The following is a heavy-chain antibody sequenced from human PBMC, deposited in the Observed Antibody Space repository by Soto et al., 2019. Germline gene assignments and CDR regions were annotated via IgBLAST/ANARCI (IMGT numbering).Heavy chain of an antibody. J-gene: IGHJ3*02. V-gene: IGHV4-31*03. CDR3: ARALLDYYDSSGYPGAFDI. CDR1: GGSIRSGGYY. CDR2: IYYSGST. D-gene: IGHD3-22*01. Sequence: SLTCTVSGGSIRSGGYYWSWIRQHPGKGLEWIGYIYYSGSTYYNPSLKSRATISVDTPKNQFSLKLSSVTFADTAVYYCARALLDYYDSSGYPGAFDIWGQGPMGTVS.